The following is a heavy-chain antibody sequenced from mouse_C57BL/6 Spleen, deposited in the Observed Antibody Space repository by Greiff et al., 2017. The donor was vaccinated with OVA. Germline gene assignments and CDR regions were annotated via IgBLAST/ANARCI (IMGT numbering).Heavy chain of an antibody. CDR2: IYPSDSET. Sequence: VQLQQPGAELVRPGSSVKLSCKASGYTFTSYWMDWVKQRPGQGLEWIGNIYPSDSETHYNQKFKDKATLTVDKSSSTAYMQLSSLTSEDSAVYYCARWDDGYYPFAYWGQGTLVTVSA. CDR1: GYTFTSYW. CDR3: ARWDDGYYPFAY. D-gene: IGHD2-3*01. V-gene: IGHV1-61*01. J-gene: IGHJ3*01.